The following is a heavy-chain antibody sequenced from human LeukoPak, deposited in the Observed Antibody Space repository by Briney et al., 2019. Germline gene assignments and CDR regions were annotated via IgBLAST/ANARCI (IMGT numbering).Heavy chain of an antibody. D-gene: IGHD1-7*01. J-gene: IGHJ5*02. CDR2: IWYDGSNK. V-gene: IGHV3-33*06. CDR1: GFTFSSYG. Sequence: PGGSLRLSCAASGFTFSSYGMHWVRQPPGKGLEWVAVIWYDGSNKYYADSVKGRFTIPRDNSKNTLYLQMNSLRAEDTAVYYCAKRGTGTTGSSGWFDPWGQGTLVTVSS. CDR3: AKRGTGTTGSSGWFDP.